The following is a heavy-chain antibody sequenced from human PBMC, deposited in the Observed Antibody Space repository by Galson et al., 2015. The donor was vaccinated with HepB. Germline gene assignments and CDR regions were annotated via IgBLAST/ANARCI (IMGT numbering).Heavy chain of an antibody. D-gene: IGHD6-19*01. V-gene: IGHV3-7*03. CDR2: IKQDGSEK. J-gene: IGHJ3*02. CDR1: GFTFSSYW. CDR3: ASSRARWLTPDAFDI. Sequence: SLRLSCAASGFTFSSYWMSWVRQAPGKGLEWVANIKQDGSEKYYVDSVKGRFTISRDNAKNSLYLQMNSLRAEDTAVYYCASSRARWLTPDAFDIWGQGTMDTVSS.